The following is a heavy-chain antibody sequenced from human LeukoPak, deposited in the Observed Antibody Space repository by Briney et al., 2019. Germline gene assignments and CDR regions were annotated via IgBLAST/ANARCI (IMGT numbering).Heavy chain of an antibody. Sequence: SETLSLTCTVSGGSISSGDYYWSWIRQPPGKGLEWIGYIYYSGSTYYNPSLRSRATISVDTSKNQFSLKLSSVTAADTAVYYCASAESDYGDYTSWGQGTLVTVSS. CDR3: ASAESDYGDYTS. V-gene: IGHV4-30-4*01. D-gene: IGHD4-17*01. J-gene: IGHJ5*02. CDR1: GGSISSGDYY. CDR2: IYYSGST.